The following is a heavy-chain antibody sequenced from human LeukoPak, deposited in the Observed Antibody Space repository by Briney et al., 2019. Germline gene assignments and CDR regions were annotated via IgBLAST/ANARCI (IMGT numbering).Heavy chain of an antibody. Sequence: SETLSLTCSDSGASIRSSSHYWGWVRQSPGKGLEWIANIYYSGHTSYNPSLQSRVSISVDTSKNQLSLKLTSISAADTAVYYCAAPSGATYYAPFDFWGQGTMVSVAS. D-gene: IGHD3-22*01. J-gene: IGHJ4*02. CDR2: IYYSGHT. CDR3: AAPSGATYYAPFDF. V-gene: IGHV4-39*01. CDR1: GASIRSSSHY.